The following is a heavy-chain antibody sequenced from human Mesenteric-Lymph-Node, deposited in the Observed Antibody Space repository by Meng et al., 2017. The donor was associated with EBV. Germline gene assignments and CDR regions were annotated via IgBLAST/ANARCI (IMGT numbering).Heavy chain of an antibody. Sequence: HVHLVQSGSELKKPWAAVSVSCKPSGYTFTDYAMNWVRQAPGQGLEWMGWIDTNTGSPTYAQGFTGRFVFSLDTSVSTAYLQITSLKADDSAVYYCARDWSSVIMNKGNYWGQGTLVTVSS. D-gene: IGHD3-16*01. CDR1: GYTFTDYA. J-gene: IGHJ4*02. CDR3: ARDWSSVIMNKGNY. V-gene: IGHV7-4-1*02. CDR2: IDTNTGSP.